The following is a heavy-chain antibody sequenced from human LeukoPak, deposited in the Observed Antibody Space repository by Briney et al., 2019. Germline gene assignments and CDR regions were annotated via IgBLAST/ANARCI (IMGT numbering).Heavy chain of an antibody. CDR1: GGSISSYY. CDR3: AREEYSSPLAYYYYYMDV. J-gene: IGHJ6*03. V-gene: IGHV4-4*07. D-gene: IGHD6-6*01. Sequence: SETLSLTCTVSGGSISSYYWSWVRQPAGKGLEWIGRIYTSGSTNYNPSLKSRVTMSVDTSKNQFSLKLSSVTAADTAVYYCAREEYSSPLAYYYYYMDVWGKGTTVTVSS. CDR2: IYTSGST.